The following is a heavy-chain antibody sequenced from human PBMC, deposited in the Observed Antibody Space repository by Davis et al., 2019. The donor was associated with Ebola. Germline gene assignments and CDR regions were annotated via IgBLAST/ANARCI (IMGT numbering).Heavy chain of an antibody. CDR3: ARDPLGVPSSVLRFLEWRDY. CDR1: GFRVSGPY. Sequence: GESLKISCAASGFRVSGPYMSWVRQAPGKGLEWVSVIHTGGRTYYTDSVKGRLTISRDNSKNTIYLQMSSLRAEDTAVYYCARDPLGVPSSVLRFLEWRDYWSQGTLVTVSS. CDR2: IHTGGRT. V-gene: IGHV3-66*01. D-gene: IGHD3-3*01. J-gene: IGHJ4*02.